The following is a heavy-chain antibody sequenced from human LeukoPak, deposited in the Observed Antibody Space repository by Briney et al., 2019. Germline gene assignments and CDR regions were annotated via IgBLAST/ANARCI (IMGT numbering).Heavy chain of an antibody. J-gene: IGHJ3*02. CDR1: GGSISSSNW. D-gene: IGHD1-26*01. Sequence: SETLSLTCAVSGGSISSSNWWSWVRQPPGKGLEWIGEIYHSGSTNYNPSLKSRVTISVDKSKNQFSLRLSSVTAADTAVYYCARETTSGSYRRSGDAFDIWGQGTMVTVSS. V-gene: IGHV4-4*02. CDR2: IYHSGST. CDR3: ARETTSGSYRRSGDAFDI.